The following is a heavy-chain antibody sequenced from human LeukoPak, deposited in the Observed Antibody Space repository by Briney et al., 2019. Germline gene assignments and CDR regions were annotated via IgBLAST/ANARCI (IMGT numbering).Heavy chain of an antibody. V-gene: IGHV3-30*18. CDR1: GFTFSSYG. CDR2: ISYDGSNK. J-gene: IGHJ4*02. Sequence: PGGSLRLSCAASGFTFSSYGMHWVRQAPGKGLEWVAVISYDGSNKYYADSVKGRFTISRDNSKNTLYLQMNSLRAEDTAVYYCAKDPRRIAAAGKGDYWGQGTLVTVSS. D-gene: IGHD6-13*01. CDR3: AKDPRRIAAAGKGDY.